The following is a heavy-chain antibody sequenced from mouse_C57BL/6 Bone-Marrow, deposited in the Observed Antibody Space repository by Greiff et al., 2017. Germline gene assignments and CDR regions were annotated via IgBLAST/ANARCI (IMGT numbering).Heavy chain of an antibody. D-gene: IGHD1-1*01. Sequence: VKLQESGPELVQPGASVKISCKASGYAFSSSWMNWVKQRPGKGLEWIGRIYPGDGDTNYNGKFKGKATLTADKSSSTAYMQLCILTSEDSAVYFCARDYYGPPRFAYWGQGTLVTVSA. J-gene: IGHJ3*01. V-gene: IGHV1-82*01. CDR2: IYPGDGDT. CDR1: GYAFSSSW. CDR3: ARDYYGPPRFAY.